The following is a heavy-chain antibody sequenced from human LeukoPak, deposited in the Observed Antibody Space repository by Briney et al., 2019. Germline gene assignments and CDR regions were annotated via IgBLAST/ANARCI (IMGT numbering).Heavy chain of an antibody. D-gene: IGHD6-19*01. CDR3: ARGPSGWYYY. CDR2: ISPNSGDT. Sequence: GASVKVTCKASGYTFTGYYIHWLRHAPGQGLEWMGWISPNSGDTNYAQKFQDRVTMTRDASISTAYMELSGLRSDDTAVYYCARGPSGWYYYWGQGTLVTVSS. V-gene: IGHV1-2*02. J-gene: IGHJ4*02. CDR1: GYTFTGYY.